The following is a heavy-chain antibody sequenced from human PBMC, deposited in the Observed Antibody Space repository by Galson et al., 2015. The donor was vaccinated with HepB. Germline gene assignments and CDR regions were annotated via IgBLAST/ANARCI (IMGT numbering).Heavy chain of an antibody. CDR3: ARGTPVYCSGGSCYSVYAFDI. CDR2: INTNTGNP. CDR1: GYTFTSYA. J-gene: IGHJ3*02. Sequence: QSGAEVKKPGESLKVSCKASGYTFTSYAMNWVRQAPGQGLEWMGWINTNTGNPTYAQDFTGRFVLSLDTSVSTTYLQISSLKAEDTAVYYCARGTPVYCSGGSCYSVYAFDIWGRGTMVTVSS. V-gene: IGHV7-4-1*02. D-gene: IGHD2-15*01.